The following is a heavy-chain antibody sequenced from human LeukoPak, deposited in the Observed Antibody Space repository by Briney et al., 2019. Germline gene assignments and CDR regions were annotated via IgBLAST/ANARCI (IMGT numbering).Heavy chain of an antibody. V-gene: IGHV3-64*01. CDR2: ISSNGGST. Sequence: PGGSLRLSRAASGFTFSSYAMHWVRQAPGKGLEYVSAISSNGGSTYYANSVKGRFTISRDNSKNTLYLQMGSLRAEDMAVYYCARDSSSSSAFDIWGQGTMVTVSS. J-gene: IGHJ3*02. CDR1: GFTFSSYA. CDR3: ARDSSSSSAFDI. D-gene: IGHD6-6*01.